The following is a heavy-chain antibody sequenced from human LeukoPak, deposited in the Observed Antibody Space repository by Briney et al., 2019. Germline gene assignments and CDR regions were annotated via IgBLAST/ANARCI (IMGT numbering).Heavy chain of an antibody. V-gene: IGHV1-18*03. Sequence: ASVKVSCKASGYTFTSYGISWVRQAPGQGLEWMGWISAYNGNTNYAQKLQGRVTITRDTSASTAYMELSSLRSEDMAVYYCARDYYDSSGYSPFGYWGQGTLVTVSS. CDR2: ISAYNGNT. J-gene: IGHJ4*02. CDR1: GYTFTSYG. D-gene: IGHD3-22*01. CDR3: ARDYYDSSGYSPFGY.